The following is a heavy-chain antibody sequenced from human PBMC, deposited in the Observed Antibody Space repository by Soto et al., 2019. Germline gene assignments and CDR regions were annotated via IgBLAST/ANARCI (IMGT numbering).Heavy chain of an antibody. V-gene: IGHV1-18*04. J-gene: IGHJ4*02. Sequence: ASVKVSCKAIGYTFTTYGISWVRQAPGQRLEWMGWVSGYNDNTDYAQKVQGRVTMTIDTSTSTAYMELRSLRSDDTAVYFCARETAGTLPSWGQGTLVTVSS. CDR3: ARETAGTLPS. CDR1: GYTFTTYG. D-gene: IGHD1-1*01. CDR2: VSGYNDNT.